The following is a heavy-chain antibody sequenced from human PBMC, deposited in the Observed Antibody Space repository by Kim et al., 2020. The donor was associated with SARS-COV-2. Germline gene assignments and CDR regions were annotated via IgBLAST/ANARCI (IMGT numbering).Heavy chain of an antibody. J-gene: IGHJ6*02. Sequence: GGSLRLSCAASGFTFSSYWMSWVRQAPGKGLEWVANIKQDGSEKYYVDSVKGRFTISRDNAKNSLYLQMNSLRAEDTAVYYCARDSVPTVVTPGPWPYYYYYYYGMDVWGQGTTVTVSS. V-gene: IGHV3-7*01. CDR3: ARDSVPTVVTPGPWPYYYYYYYGMDV. CDR2: IKQDGSEK. CDR1: GFTFSSYW. D-gene: IGHD4-17*01.